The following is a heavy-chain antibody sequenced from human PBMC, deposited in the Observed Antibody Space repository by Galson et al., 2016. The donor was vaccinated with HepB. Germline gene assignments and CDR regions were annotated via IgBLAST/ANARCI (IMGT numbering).Heavy chain of an antibody. V-gene: IGHV3-30*04. Sequence: SLRLSCAASGFTFRTHAVHWVRQAPGKGLEWVGDSKYYPDSVKGRFTISRDNSKNTLYLQMNSLRPEDTAVYHCARCVDTSMAPFDYWGQGTLLTVSS. D-gene: IGHD5-18*01. J-gene: IGHJ4*02. CDR2: SK. CDR3: ARCVDTSMAPFDY. CDR1: GFTFRTHA.